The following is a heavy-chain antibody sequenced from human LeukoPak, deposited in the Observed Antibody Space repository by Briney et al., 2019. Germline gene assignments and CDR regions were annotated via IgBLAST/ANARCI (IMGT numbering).Heavy chain of an antibody. CDR2: INSDGINT. V-gene: IGHV3-74*01. J-gene: IGHJ4*02. D-gene: IGHD3-16*01. CDR1: GFTFSNYW. Sequence: GGSLRLSCAASGFTFSNYWMHWVRQAPGKGLVWVSRINSDGINTSYADSVKGRFTISRDNAKNTLYLQMNSLRAEDTAVYYCAKDKRITFGGVPVDYWGQGTLVTVSS. CDR3: AKDKRITFGGVPVDY.